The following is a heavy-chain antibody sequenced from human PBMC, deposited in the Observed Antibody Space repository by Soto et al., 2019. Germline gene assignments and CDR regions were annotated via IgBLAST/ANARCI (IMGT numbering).Heavy chain of an antibody. CDR1: GGSISSSSYY. J-gene: IGHJ6*02. CDR3: ARHAYYGSGSYGYYYYYYGMDV. D-gene: IGHD3-10*01. Sequence: SETLSLTCTVSGGSISSSSYYWGWIRQPPGKGLEWIGSIYYSGSTYYNPSLKSRVTISVDTSKNQFSLKLSSVTAADTAVYYCARHAYYGSGSYGYYYYYYGMDVWGQGTTVTVSS. CDR2: IYYSGST. V-gene: IGHV4-39*01.